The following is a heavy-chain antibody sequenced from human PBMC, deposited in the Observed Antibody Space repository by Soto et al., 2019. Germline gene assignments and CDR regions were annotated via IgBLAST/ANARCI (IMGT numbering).Heavy chain of an antibody. CDR1: GYTFTSYY. CDR3: ASGAYCTNGVCNRPYYYYYYMDV. D-gene: IGHD2-8*01. Sequence: GASVKVSCKASGYTFTSYYMHCVRQAPGQGLEWMGIINPSGGSTSYAQKFQGRVTMTRDTSTSTVYMELSSLRSEDTAVYYCASGAYCTNGVCNRPYYYYYYMDVWGKGTTVTVSS. V-gene: IGHV1-46*03. CDR2: INPSGGST. J-gene: IGHJ6*03.